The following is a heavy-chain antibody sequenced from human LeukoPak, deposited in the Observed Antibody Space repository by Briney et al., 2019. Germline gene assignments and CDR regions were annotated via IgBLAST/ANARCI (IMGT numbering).Heavy chain of an antibody. D-gene: IGHD3-10*01. J-gene: IGHJ6*02. V-gene: IGHV5-51*01. CDR2: IYPGDSDT. CDR3: ARLWGPGADQYYYYYYGMDV. Sequence: GESLKISCKGFGYSFTSYWIGWVRQMPGKGLEWMGIIYPGDSDTRYSPSFQGQVTISADKSISTAYLQWSSLKASDTAMYYCARLWGPGADQYYYYYYGMDVWGQGTTVTVS. CDR1: GYSFTSYW.